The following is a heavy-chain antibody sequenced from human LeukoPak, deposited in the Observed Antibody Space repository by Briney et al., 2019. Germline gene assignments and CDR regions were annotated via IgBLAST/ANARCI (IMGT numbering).Heavy chain of an antibody. CDR1: GFTFSSYS. CDR2: ISGSGGST. J-gene: IGHJ4*02. V-gene: IGHV3-23*01. D-gene: IGHD3-10*01. Sequence: GGSLRLSCAASGFTFSSYSMNWVHQAPGKGLEWVSAISGSGGSTYYADSVKGRFTISRDNSKNTLYLQMNSLRAEDTAVYYCAKVPYRYYGSGSFQFDYWGQGTLVTVSS. CDR3: AKVPYRYYGSGSFQFDY.